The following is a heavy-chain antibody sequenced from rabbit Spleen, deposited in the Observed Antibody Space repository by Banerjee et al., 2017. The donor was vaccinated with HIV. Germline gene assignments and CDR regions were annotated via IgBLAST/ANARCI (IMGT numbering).Heavy chain of an antibody. J-gene: IGHJ4*02. CDR1: GFSFSSSYW. D-gene: IGHD5-1*01. V-gene: IGHV1S45*01. Sequence: QEQLVESGGGLVQPEGSLTLTCTASGFSFSSSYWICWVRQAPGKGLEWIGCIYTGSGDTAYASWAKGRFTISKPSSTTVTLKMTSLTAADTATYFCARGWNYGSRLNIWGPGTLVTVS. CDR2: IYTGSGDT. CDR3: ARGWNYGSRLNI.